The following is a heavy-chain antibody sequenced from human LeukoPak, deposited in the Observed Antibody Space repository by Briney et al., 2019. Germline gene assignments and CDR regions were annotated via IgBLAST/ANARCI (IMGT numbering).Heavy chain of an antibody. D-gene: IGHD1-7*01. V-gene: IGHV3-74*01. Sequence: PGGSLRLSCAASGFTFSNYWMHWVRQAPGKGLVWVSRINSDARSTSYADSVKGRFTISRDNAKNTLYLQMNSLRAEDTAVYYCARAHNWKYGSFDFWGQGTLVTVSS. J-gene: IGHJ4*02. CDR3: ARAHNWKYGSFDF. CDR2: INSDARST. CDR1: GFTFSNYW.